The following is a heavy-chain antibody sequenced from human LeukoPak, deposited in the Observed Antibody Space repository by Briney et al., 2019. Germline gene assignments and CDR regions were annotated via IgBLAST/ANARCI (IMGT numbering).Heavy chain of an antibody. Sequence: PSETLSLTCTVSGGSISSYYWSWIRQPPGKGLEWIGYIYYSGSTNYNPSLKSRISISVDTSKNQFSLKLSSVTAADTAVYYCARTTEGYCRGRSCYSYYYYMDVWGKGTTVTVSS. CDR2: IYYSGST. CDR1: GGSISSYY. J-gene: IGHJ6*03. CDR3: ARTTEGYCRGRSCYSYYYYMDV. V-gene: IGHV4-59*01. D-gene: IGHD2-15*01.